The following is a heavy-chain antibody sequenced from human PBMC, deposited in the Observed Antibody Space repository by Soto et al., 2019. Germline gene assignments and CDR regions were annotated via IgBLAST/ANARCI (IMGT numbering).Heavy chain of an antibody. CDR2: ISPFFGTT. J-gene: IGHJ4*02. V-gene: IGHV1-69*01. Sequence: QVHLVQSGADGRKSGSSVSVSCTASGGGTLSNDAISWVRQAPGQGLEWLGRISPFFGTTDYSQSFQGRLTMTADASTGTVYMALRSLKSDDTAVYYCAREVVTETTWGSFDSWGQGTLVTVSS. D-gene: IGHD2-21*02. CDR1: GGGTLSNDA. CDR3: AREVVTETTWGSFDS.